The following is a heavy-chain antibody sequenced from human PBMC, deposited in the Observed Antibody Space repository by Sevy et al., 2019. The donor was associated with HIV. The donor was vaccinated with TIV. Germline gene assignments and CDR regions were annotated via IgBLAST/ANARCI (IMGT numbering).Heavy chain of an antibody. V-gene: IGHV3-30*03. CDR3: ATSLMPYCSGGSCYYFDY. J-gene: IGHJ4*02. CDR1: GFTFSSYG. D-gene: IGHD2-15*01. Sequence: GGSLRLSCAASGFTFSSYGMHWVRQAPGKGLEWVAVISYDGSNKYYADSVKGRFIISRDNSKNTLYLQMNSLRAEDTAVYYCATSLMPYCSGGSCYYFDYWGQGTLVTVSS. CDR2: ISYDGSNK.